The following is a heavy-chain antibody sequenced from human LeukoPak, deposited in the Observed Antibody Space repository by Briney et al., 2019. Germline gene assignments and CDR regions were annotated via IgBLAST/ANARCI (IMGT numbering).Heavy chain of an antibody. CDR1: GFTFSTYG. D-gene: IGHD5-12*01. CDR3: VRALYRWSFSGYENSGPEPDY. CDR2: IWYDGSNK. V-gene: IGHV3-33*01. J-gene: IGHJ4*02. Sequence: PGGSLRLSCAASGFTFSTYGMHWVRQAPGKGLEWVAVIWYDGSNKNYADSVKGRFTISGDNSNNTLYLQMNSLRAEDTAVYYCVRALYRWSFSGYENSGPEPDYWGQGTLVTVSS.